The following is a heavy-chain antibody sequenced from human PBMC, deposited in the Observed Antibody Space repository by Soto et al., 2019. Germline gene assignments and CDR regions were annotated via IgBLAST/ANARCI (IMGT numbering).Heavy chain of an antibody. V-gene: IGHV4-59*01. CDR1: GGSINSYY. Sequence: SETLSLTCTVSGGSINSYYWSWIRQPPGKGLEWIGYIYYSGSTNYNPSLKSRVTISVDTSKNQFSLKLSSVTAADTAVYYCARSDGRYWGQGTLVTVST. CDR3: ARSDGRY. J-gene: IGHJ4*02. CDR2: IYYSGST.